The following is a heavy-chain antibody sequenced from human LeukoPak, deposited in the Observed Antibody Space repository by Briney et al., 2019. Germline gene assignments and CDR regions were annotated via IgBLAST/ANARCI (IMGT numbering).Heavy chain of an antibody. Sequence: SETLSLTCTVSGGSISSSSYYWGCIRQPPGKGLEWIGSIYYSGSTYYNPSLKSRVTISVDTSKNQFSLKLSSVTAADTAVYYCARVWGSYYTPYYFDYWGQGTLVTVSS. D-gene: IGHD1-26*01. CDR3: ARVWGSYYTPYYFDY. J-gene: IGHJ4*02. CDR1: GGSISSSSYY. V-gene: IGHV4-39*01. CDR2: IYYSGST.